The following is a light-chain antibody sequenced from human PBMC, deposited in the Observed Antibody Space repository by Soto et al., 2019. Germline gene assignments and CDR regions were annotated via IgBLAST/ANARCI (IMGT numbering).Light chain of an antibody. Sequence: EIRLTQSPGTLSLSPGERATLSCRASPSVSGSNLAWYQQKPGQAPRLLIYDASSRATGIPDRFSASGSGTDFTLTISSLEPDDFAVYYCQQYVAYFYTFGQGTKVDIK. CDR3: QQYVAYFYT. CDR1: PSVSGSN. J-gene: IGKJ2*01. CDR2: DAS. V-gene: IGKV3-20*01.